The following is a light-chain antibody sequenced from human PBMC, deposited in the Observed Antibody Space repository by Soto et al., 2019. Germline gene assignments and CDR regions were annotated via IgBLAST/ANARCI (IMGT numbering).Light chain of an antibody. J-gene: IGKJ2*01. CDR3: QQRSDLPYT. Sequence: EIVLTQSPATLSLSPGERATLSCRASQSVSSYLAWYQQKPGQAPRLLIYDASNRATSIPARCSGSVSGTDFTLTISSLEPEEFAVYYCQQRSDLPYTFGQGTKLEIK. CDR2: DAS. V-gene: IGKV3-11*01. CDR1: QSVSSY.